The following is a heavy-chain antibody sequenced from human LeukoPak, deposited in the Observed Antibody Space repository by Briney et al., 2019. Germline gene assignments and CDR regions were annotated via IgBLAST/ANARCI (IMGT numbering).Heavy chain of an antibody. V-gene: IGHV3-23*01. CDR2: IIGSGGYT. D-gene: IGHD1-26*01. CDR1: GFTFSSYA. CDR3: VKLRGIYLDFDY. J-gene: IGHJ4*02. Sequence: GGSLRLSCAASGFTFSSYAMGWVRQAPGKGLEWVSAIIGSGGYTYYADSVKGRFTISRDNSKNTLSLQMDSLRAEDTAVYYCVKLRGIYLDFDYWGQGTLVTVSS.